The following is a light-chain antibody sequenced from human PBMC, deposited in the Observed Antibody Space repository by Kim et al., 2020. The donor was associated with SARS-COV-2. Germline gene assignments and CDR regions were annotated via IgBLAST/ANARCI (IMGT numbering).Light chain of an antibody. V-gene: IGKV1-NL1*01. CDR3: QQYFSIPPS. J-gene: IGKJ3*01. CDR2: AAS. Sequence: GHRVTITCRASQDIRNSLAWYQQKPGKAPKLLFYAASRAESGVPFRFGASGSGADYTLTITGLQPEDFATYYCQQYFSIPPSFGPGTKVDIK. CDR1: QDIRNS.